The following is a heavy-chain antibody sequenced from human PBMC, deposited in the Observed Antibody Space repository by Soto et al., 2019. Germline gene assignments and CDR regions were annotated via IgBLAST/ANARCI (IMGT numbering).Heavy chain of an antibody. D-gene: IGHD3-3*01. CDR2: IWYDGSNQ. J-gene: IGHJ4*02. V-gene: IGHV3-33*01. CDR1: GFTFSSYG. CDR3: ARDVPYYDFRSGYYAY. Sequence: QVQLVESGGGVVQPGRSLRLSCAASGFTFSSYGMHWVRQAPGKGLEWVAVIWYDGSNQNYADSVKGRFTISRDKSKNTLYLQMNSLRAEDTAVYFCARDVPYYDFRSGYYAYWGQGTLVTVSS.